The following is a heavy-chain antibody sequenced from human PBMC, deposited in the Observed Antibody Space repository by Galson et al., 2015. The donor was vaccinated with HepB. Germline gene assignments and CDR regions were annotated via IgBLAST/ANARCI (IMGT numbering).Heavy chain of an antibody. V-gene: IGHV2-5*01. CDR2: VNWNDDK. CDR1: GFSLRVSGMG. Sequence: PALVKPTQTLTLTCTFSGFSLRVSGMGVGWIRQPPGKALEWLAFVNWNDDKRYNPSLKNRPTIIKDTFKNQVVLRMTYMDPADTATYYCARSLGLVGPYFDYWGQGSPITVSS. J-gene: IGHJ4*02. D-gene: IGHD3/OR15-3a*01. CDR3: ARSLGLVGPYFDY.